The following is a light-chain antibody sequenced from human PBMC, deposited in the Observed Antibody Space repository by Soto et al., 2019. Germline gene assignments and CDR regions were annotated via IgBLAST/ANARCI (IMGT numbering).Light chain of an antibody. Sequence: EILLTQSPATLSLSPGERATLSCRASQSVSTYLAWYQQKPGQAPRLLIYDASNRATGIPARFSGSGSGTDFTLTISSLEPEEFAVYYCQQRSYWPRTFGQGTKVEIK. J-gene: IGKJ1*01. CDR1: QSVSTY. CDR2: DAS. V-gene: IGKV3-11*01. CDR3: QQRSYWPRT.